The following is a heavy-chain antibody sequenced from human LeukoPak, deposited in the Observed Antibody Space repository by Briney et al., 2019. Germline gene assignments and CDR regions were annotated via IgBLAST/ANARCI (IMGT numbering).Heavy chain of an antibody. J-gene: IGHJ4*02. CDR2: IIPIFGTA. CDR1: GGTFSSYA. CDR3: ATYCSSTSCSGHFDY. V-gene: IGHV1-69*13. Sequence: SVKVSCKASGGTFSSYAISWVRQAPGQGLEWMGGIIPIFGTANYAQKFQGRVTITADESTSTAYMELSSLRSEDTAVYYCATYCSSTSCSGHFDYWGQGTLVTVSS. D-gene: IGHD2-2*01.